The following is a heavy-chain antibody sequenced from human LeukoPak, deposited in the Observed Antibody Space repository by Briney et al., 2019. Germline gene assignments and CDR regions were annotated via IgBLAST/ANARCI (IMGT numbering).Heavy chain of an antibody. J-gene: IGHJ5*02. CDR2: INHSGST. V-gene: IGHV4-34*01. CDR3: ERPGRDGYNTNWFDP. Sequence: SETLSLTRAVYGGSFSGYYWSWIREPPGKGLEWIGEINHSGSTNYNPSLKSRVTISVDTSKNQFSLKLSSVTAADTAVNYCERPGRDGYNTNWFDPWGQGTLVTVSS. D-gene: IGHD5-24*01. CDR1: GGSFSGYY.